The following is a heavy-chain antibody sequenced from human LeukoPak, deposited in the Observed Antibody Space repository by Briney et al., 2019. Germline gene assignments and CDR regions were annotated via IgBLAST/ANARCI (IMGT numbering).Heavy chain of an antibody. CDR1: GFTFSNYW. Sequence: GGSLRLSCAASGFTFSNYWMAWVRQAPGKGLEWVAVISYDGSNKYYADSVKGRFTISRDNSKNTLYLQMNSLRAEDTAVYYCANTGSSGEWGQGTLVTVSS. D-gene: IGHD2-21*01. CDR2: ISYDGSNK. V-gene: IGHV3-30*18. J-gene: IGHJ4*02. CDR3: ANTGSSGE.